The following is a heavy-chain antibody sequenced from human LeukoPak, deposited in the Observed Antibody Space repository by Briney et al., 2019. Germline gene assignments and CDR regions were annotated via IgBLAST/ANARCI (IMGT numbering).Heavy chain of an antibody. D-gene: IGHD6-6*01. CDR2: IYYSGST. CDR3: ASPLAARPHYLDY. V-gene: IGHV4-39*01. Sequence: SETLSLTCTVSGGSISSSSYYWGWIRQPPGRGLEWIGRIYYSGSTYYNPSLKSRVTISVDTSKNQFSLKLSSVTSADTAVYYCASPLAARPHYLDYWGQGPLVPVPS. J-gene: IGHJ4*02. CDR1: GGSISSSSYY.